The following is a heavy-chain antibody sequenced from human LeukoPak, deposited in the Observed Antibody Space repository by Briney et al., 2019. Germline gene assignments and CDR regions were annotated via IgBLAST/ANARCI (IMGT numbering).Heavy chain of an antibody. Sequence: SETLSLTCTVSGGSISSSSNYWGCFRQPPGKGLEWIGSIYYSGGTYFHPSLKSRVTISVDTSKNQFSLRLTSVTAADTAVYYCARGDNTIGWFDYWGQGTLVTVSS. CDR3: ARGDNTIGWFDY. CDR2: IYYSGGT. J-gene: IGHJ4*02. D-gene: IGHD3-16*01. V-gene: IGHV4-39*07. CDR1: GGSISSSSNY.